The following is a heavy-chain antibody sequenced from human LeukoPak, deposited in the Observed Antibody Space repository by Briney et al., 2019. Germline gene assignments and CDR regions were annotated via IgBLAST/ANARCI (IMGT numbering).Heavy chain of an antibody. CDR2: IIPIFGSA. CDR3: ASTRTGLLSFGVQAPPPYYYYDMDV. V-gene: IGHV1-69*13. D-gene: IGHD3-10*01. J-gene: IGHJ6*03. CDR1: GGTFSSYA. Sequence: SSVKVSCKASGGTFSSYAISWVRQAPGPGLEWIGGIIPIFGSANHAQKFQGRVTITADESTSTAYTELSSLRSEDTAVYYCASTRTGLLSFGVQAPPPYYYYDMDVWGKGTTVTVSS.